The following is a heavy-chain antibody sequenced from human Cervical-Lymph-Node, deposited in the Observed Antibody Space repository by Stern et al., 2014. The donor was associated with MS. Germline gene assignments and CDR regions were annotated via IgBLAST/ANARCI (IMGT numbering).Heavy chain of an antibody. CDR3: AREWYTSGWLALDH. CDR1: GGSISSYY. CDR2: ISNTGTT. Sequence: VQLVESGPGLVKPSETLSLTCTVSGGSISSYYWSWIRQPPGKGLEWIGYISNTGTTNYNPSLKSRVTISVDTAKNHFSLKLSSVTAADTAVYYCAREWYTSGWLALDHWGQGTLVTVSP. V-gene: IGHV4-59*01. J-gene: IGHJ4*02. D-gene: IGHD6-19*01.